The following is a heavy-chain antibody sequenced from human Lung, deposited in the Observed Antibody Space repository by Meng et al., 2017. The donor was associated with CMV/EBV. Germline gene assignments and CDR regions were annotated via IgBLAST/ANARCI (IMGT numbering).Heavy chain of an antibody. D-gene: IGHD3-10*01. Sequence: FDVVPSWATVNKPVVYVSVSCESSGYTFASYGISWLRQPPGQGLEWMGWFVNNVDTYSAQKFQGRVTMTTDTHTSTAFMELRSLRSDDTAVYYCARGTPGRSYSDYWGQGTLVTVSS. CDR2: FVNNVDT. J-gene: IGHJ4*02. CDR1: GYTFASYG. CDR3: ARGTPGRSYSDY. V-gene: IGHV1-18*01.